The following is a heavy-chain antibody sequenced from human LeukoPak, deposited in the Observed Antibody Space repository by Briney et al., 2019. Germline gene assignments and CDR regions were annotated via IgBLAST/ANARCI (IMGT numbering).Heavy chain of an antibody. CDR3: ARGYDSSGYYLSYDY. CDR2: IYTSGST. V-gene: IGHV4-4*07. Sequence: PSETLSLTCTVSGGSISSYYWSWIRQPAGKGLEWIGRIYTSGSTNYNPSLKSRVTMSVDTSKNQFSLKLSSVTAADTAVYYCARGYDSSGYYLSYDYWGQGTLVTVSS. D-gene: IGHD3-22*01. CDR1: GGSISSYY. J-gene: IGHJ4*02.